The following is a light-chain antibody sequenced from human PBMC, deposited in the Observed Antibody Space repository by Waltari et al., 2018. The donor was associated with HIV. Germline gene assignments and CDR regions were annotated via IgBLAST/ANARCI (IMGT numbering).Light chain of an antibody. J-gene: IGLJ2*01. CDR2: QNI. Sequence: HSLLTQPPSVSGAPGQRVTISCPGRSSTLGAGHDVHWYQKYPGTAPKLLIFQNINRPSGVPDRFSGSKSVTSASLVITGLQAEDEADYYCQSYDRRLMWVFGGGTSLTV. CDR1: SSTLGAGHD. CDR3: QSYDRRLMWV. V-gene: IGLV1-40*01.